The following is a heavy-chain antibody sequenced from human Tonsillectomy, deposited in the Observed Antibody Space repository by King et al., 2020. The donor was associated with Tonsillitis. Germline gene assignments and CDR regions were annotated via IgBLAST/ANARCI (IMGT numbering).Heavy chain of an antibody. CDR3: ARDGYFDYVWGTYRAEGGCDY. V-gene: IGHV1-46*02. CDR2: INPSGGST. J-gene: IGHJ4*02. Sequence: VQLVESGAEVKKPGASVRVSCKASGYTFNTYYIHWVRQAPGQGLEWVGIINPSGGSTNYAQKFQGRVTMTRDTSTTTVYMDLSSLRSEDTAVYYCARDGYFDYVWGTYRAEGGCDYWGQGTLVTVSS. CDR1: GYTFNTYY. D-gene: IGHD3-16*02.